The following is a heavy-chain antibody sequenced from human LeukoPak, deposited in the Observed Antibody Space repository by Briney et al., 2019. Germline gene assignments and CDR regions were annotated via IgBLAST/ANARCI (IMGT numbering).Heavy chain of an antibody. Sequence: SETLSLTCTVSGDSFSSYYWSWIRQPPGKGLEWIGYIYYSGSTNYNPSLKSRVTISVDTSKNQFSLKLSSVTAADTAVYCCARADPGGAFDIWGQGTMVTVSS. D-gene: IGHD3-10*01. CDR3: ARADPGGAFDI. V-gene: IGHV4-59*01. J-gene: IGHJ3*02. CDR2: IYYSGST. CDR1: GDSFSSYY.